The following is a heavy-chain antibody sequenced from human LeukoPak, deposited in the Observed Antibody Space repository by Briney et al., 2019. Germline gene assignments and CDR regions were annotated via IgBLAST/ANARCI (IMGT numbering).Heavy chain of an antibody. CDR3: ARPNPGYCSGGSCYSMDY. J-gene: IGHJ4*02. CDR2: INSDGSRT. CDR1: GFTFSSYW. D-gene: IGHD2-15*01. V-gene: IGHV3-74*01. Sequence: GGSLRLSCAASGFTFSSYWMHWVRQAPGKGLVWVSRINSDGSRTTYADSVKGRFTISRDNAKNTLYLQMNSLRAEDTAVYYCARPNPGYCSGGSCYSMDYWGQGTLVTVSS.